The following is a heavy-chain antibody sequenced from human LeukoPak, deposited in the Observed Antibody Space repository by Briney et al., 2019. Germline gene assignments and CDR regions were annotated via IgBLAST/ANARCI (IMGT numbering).Heavy chain of an antibody. D-gene: IGHD5-18*01. CDR1: GYSFTSYW. CDR3: AREELSGYSYGRGDY. Sequence: GESLKISCKGSGYSFTSYWIGWVRQMPGKGLEWMGIIYPGDSDTRYSPSFQGQVTISRDNSKNSLYLQMNSLRAEDTAVYYCAREELSGYSYGRGDYWGQGTLVTVSS. V-gene: IGHV5-51*01. J-gene: IGHJ4*02. CDR2: IYPGDSDT.